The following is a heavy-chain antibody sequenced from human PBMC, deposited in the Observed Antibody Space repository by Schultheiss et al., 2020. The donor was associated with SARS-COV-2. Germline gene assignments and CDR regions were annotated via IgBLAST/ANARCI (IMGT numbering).Heavy chain of an antibody. D-gene: IGHD2-2*01. CDR1: GFTFSDYY. Sequence: GGSLRLSCAASGFTFSDYYMSWVRQAPGKGLEWVSAISGSGGSTYYADSVKGRFTISRDNSKNTLYLQMNSLRAEDTAVYYCASRLCSSTSCQNYYYYGMDVWGQGTTVTVSS. CDR3: ASRLCSSTSCQNYYYYGMDV. V-gene: IGHV3-23*01. CDR2: ISGSGGST. J-gene: IGHJ6*02.